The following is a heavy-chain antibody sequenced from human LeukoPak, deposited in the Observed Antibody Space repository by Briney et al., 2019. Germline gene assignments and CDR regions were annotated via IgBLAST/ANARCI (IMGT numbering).Heavy chain of an antibody. Sequence: ASVKVSCKASGYTFTNYGISWVRQAPGQGLEWMGWISAYNGNTNYAQKLQGRVTMTTDTSTSTASMELRSLRSDDTAVYYCARDEGYCSSASCSAELDYWGQGTLVTVSS. CDR2: ISAYNGNT. CDR1: GYTFTNYG. V-gene: IGHV1-18*01. CDR3: ARDEGYCSSASCSAELDY. D-gene: IGHD2-2*01. J-gene: IGHJ4*02.